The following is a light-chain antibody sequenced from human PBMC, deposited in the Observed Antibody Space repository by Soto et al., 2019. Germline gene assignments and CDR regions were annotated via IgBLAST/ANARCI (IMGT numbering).Light chain of an antibody. CDR3: QQADSLPRT. CDR1: QDINSR. Sequence: DIQMTQSPSSVSASVGDRVTITCRASQDINSRLAWYQQKPGKAPKLLISFAFNLESGVPSRFSGSGSGTDFTLTITSLQPEDCATYYCQQADSLPRTFGGGTKVEIK. J-gene: IGKJ4*01. CDR2: FAF. V-gene: IGKV1-12*01.